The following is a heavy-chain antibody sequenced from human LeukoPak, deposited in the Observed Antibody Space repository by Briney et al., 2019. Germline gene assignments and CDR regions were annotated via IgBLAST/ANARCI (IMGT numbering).Heavy chain of an antibody. CDR2: IYSRGST. J-gene: IGHJ3*02. CDR1: GGSISSYY. D-gene: IGHD3-22*01. Sequence: PSETLSLTCTVSGGSISSYYWSWIRQPAGKGLEWIGRIYSRGSTNYNPSLKSRVTISVDTSKNQFSLRLSSVTAADTAVYYCARARNYYDNSGYYYEGDAFDIWGQGTMVTVSS. CDR3: ARARNYYDNSGYYYEGDAFDI. V-gene: IGHV4-4*07.